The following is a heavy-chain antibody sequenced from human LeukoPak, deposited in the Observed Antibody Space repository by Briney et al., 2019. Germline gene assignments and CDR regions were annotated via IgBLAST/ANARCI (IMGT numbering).Heavy chain of an antibody. CDR2: MNPNSGRT. J-gene: IGHJ5*02. CDR3: ARGVPDIVVVPAAIQANWFDP. V-gene: IGHV1-8*01. Sequence: GASVKVSCKASGYTLTSYDINWVRQATGQGLEWMGWMNPNSGRTGYAQNFQGRITITRNTSISTAYMELSSLRSEDTAVYYCARGVPDIVVVPAAIQANWFDPWGQGTLVTVSS. CDR1: GYTLTSYD. D-gene: IGHD2-2*01.